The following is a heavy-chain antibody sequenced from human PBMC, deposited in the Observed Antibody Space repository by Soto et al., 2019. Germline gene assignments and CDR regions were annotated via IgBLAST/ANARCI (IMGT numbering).Heavy chain of an antibody. Sequence: ASVKVSCKVSGYTLTELSMHWVRQAPGKGLEWMGGFDPEDGETIYAQKFQGRVTMTEDTSTDTAYMELSSLRSEDTVVYYCATLDSSSPPRYYYYGMDVWGQGTTVTVSS. V-gene: IGHV1-24*01. D-gene: IGHD6-6*01. CDR2: FDPEDGET. CDR3: ATLDSSSPPRYYYYGMDV. J-gene: IGHJ6*02. CDR1: GYTLTELS.